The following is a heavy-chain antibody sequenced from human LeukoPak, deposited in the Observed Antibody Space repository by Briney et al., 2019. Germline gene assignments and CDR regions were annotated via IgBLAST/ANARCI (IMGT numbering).Heavy chain of an antibody. CDR3: ARVACSGGSCLLFAL. D-gene: IGHD2-15*01. CDR1: GGSISNYY. J-gene: IGHJ2*01. CDR2: IYSSGST. V-gene: IGHV4-59*01. Sequence: PSETLSLTCTVSGGSISNYYWSWIRQPPGKGLEWIGYIYSSGSTNYNPSLKSRVTISVDTSKNQISLKLSSVTAADTAVYNCARVACSGGSCLLFALWGRGTLVTVSS.